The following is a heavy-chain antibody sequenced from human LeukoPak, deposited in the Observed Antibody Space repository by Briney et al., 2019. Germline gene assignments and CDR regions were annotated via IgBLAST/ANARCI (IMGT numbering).Heavy chain of an antibody. CDR2: ISYDGSNK. CDR3: ARVPGPHYYDSSGLQDVLDI. V-gene: IGHV3-30-3*01. Sequence: GGSLRLSCAASGFTFSSYAMHWVRQAPGKGLEWVAVISYDGSNKYYADSVKGRFTISRDNSKNTLYLQMNSLRAEDTAVYYCARVPGPHYYDSSGLQDVLDIWGQGTMVTVSS. CDR1: GFTFSSYA. J-gene: IGHJ3*02. D-gene: IGHD3-22*01.